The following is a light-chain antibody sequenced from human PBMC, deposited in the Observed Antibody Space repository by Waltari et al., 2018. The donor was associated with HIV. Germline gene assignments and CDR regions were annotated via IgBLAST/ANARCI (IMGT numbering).Light chain of an antibody. CDR3: NSRDSSGNHQGV. CDR2: GKN. V-gene: IGLV3-19*01. Sequence: SSELTQDPAVSVALGQTVRITCQGDSLRSYYASWYQQKPGQAPVLVIYGKNNRPSGIPYRFSGSSSGNTASLTITGAQAEDEADYYCNSRDSSGNHQGVFGGGTKLTVL. J-gene: IGLJ2*01. CDR1: SLRSYY.